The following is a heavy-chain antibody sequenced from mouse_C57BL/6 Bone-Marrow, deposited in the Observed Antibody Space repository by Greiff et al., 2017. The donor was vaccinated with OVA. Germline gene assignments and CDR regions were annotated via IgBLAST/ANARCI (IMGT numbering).Heavy chain of an antibody. Sequence: EVQVEESGEGLVKPGGSLKLSCAASGFTFSSYAMSWVRQTPEKRLEWVAYISSGGDYIYYADTVKGRFTISRDNARNTLYLKMSSLKSEDTAMYYCTRDGYYAMDYWGQGTSVTVSS. V-gene: IGHV5-9-1*02. J-gene: IGHJ4*01. CDR3: TRDGYYAMDY. CDR1: GFTFSSYA. CDR2: ISSGGDYI. D-gene: IGHD2-3*01.